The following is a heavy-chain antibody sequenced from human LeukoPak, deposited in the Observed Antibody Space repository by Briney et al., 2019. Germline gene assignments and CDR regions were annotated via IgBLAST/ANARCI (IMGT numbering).Heavy chain of an antibody. V-gene: IGHV3-7*01. CDR1: GFTFTTYW. Sequence: PGGSLRLSCAASGFTFTTYWMGWVRQAPGKGLEWVASIKQDGNEKHYVDSVKGRFTISRDSAENTLYLQMKSLKAEDTAFYYCARPLLYYYGSETYFWFDPWGQGTLVTVSS. J-gene: IGHJ5*02. D-gene: IGHD3-10*01. CDR3: ARPLLYYYGSETYFWFDP. CDR2: IKQDGNEK.